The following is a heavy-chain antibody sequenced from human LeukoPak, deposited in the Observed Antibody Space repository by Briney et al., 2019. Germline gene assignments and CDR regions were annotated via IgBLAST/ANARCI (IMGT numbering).Heavy chain of an antibody. J-gene: IGHJ4*02. D-gene: IGHD4-17*01. Sequence: SETLSLTFSVSGGSISSSGHYWGWIRQSPEKGLDWIGSIYSNGNTYYNPSVKSRVTISVDTSKNQFSLKLTSVTAAETAVYYCARSATVTTGYFDYWGQGALVTVSS. CDR2: IYSNGNT. CDR3: ARSATVTTGYFDY. CDR1: GGSISSSGHY. V-gene: IGHV4-39*07.